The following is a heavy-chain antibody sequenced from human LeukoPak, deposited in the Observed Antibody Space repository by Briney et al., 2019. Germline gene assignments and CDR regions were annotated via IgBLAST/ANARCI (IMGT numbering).Heavy chain of an antibody. D-gene: IGHD2/OR15-2a*01. Sequence: QPGGSLRLSCVGSGFTFSSSWMHWVRQTPGKGLVWVSRINIEGTSTAYADAVKGRFTISRDDAKNTLYLQMNSLRGEDTAVYYCPRGCTTTACPSHDWGQGTLVTVSS. CDR3: PRGCTTTACPSHD. CDR2: INIEGTST. V-gene: IGHV3-74*01. J-gene: IGHJ4*02. CDR1: GFTFSSSW.